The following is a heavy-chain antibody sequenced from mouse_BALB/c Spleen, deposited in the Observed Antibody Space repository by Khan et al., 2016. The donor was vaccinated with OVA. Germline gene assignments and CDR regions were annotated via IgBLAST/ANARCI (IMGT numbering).Heavy chain of an antibody. V-gene: IGHV1S41*01. CDR1: GYTFTSYW. J-gene: IGHJ4*01. CDR3: TRSNYYGNSLYAMDY. D-gene: IGHD1-1*01. Sequence: DLVKPGASVKLSCKASGYTFTSYWINWIRQRPGQSLEYMGRVSPGSGSPYYPELFKGKAAVTVDNSYSTAYLQLTSLSSEASTVYFCTRSNYYGNSLYAMDYWGQGTSVTVSA. CDR2: VSPGSGSP.